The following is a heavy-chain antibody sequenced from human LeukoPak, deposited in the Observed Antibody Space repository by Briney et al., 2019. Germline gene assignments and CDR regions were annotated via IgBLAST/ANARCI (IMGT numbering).Heavy chain of an antibody. J-gene: IGHJ4*02. CDR2: TSGSGGST. CDR3: ATRGYSYDDFDY. Sequence: AGGSLRLSCAASGFTFSSYAMSWVRQAPGKGLEWVSATSGSGGSTYYADSVKGRFTTSRDNSKDTLYLQMNSLRAEDTAVYYCATRGYSYDDFDYWGQGTLVTVSS. CDR1: GFTFSSYA. V-gene: IGHV3-23*01. D-gene: IGHD5-18*01.